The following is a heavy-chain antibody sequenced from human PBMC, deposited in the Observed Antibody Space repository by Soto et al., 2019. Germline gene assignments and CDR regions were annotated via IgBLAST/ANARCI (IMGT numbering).Heavy chain of an antibody. CDR2: ISSSSSYT. V-gene: IGHV3-11*06. CDR3: ARVSRDYFDY. CDR1: GFTFSDYY. Sequence: GGSLRLSCAASGFTFSDYYMSWIRQAPGKGLEWVSYISSSSSYTNYADSAKGRFTISRDNAKNSLYLQMNSLRAEDTAVYYCARVSRDYFDYWGQGTLVTVSS. J-gene: IGHJ4*02.